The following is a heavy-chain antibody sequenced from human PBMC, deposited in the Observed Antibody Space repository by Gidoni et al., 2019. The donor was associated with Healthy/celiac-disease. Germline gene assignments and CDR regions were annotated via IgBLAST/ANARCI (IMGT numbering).Heavy chain of an antibody. J-gene: IGHJ6*02. CDR1: GYTFTSYY. D-gene: IGHD3-10*01. CDR2: INPMGGNT. CDR3: ARGACSPGVYYFYYGMDV. Sequence: QVQLVQSGAAVKKPGASAKVSCEASGYTFTSYYMHWVRQAPGQGLEWMGIINPMGGNTSYAQKFQGRVTMTRDTSTSTVYMELSSLRSEDTAVYYCARGACSPGVYYFYYGMDVWGQGTTVTVSS. V-gene: IGHV1-46*01.